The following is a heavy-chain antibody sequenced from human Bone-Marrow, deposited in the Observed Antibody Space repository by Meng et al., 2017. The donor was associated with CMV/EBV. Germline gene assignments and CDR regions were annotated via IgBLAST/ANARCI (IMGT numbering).Heavy chain of an antibody. CDR3: ASSLGSSGWPYYYYGMDV. J-gene: IGHJ6*02. D-gene: IGHD6-19*01. CDR1: GYTFTGYY. V-gene: IGHV1-2*02. CDR2: INPNSGGT. Sequence: ASVKVSCKASGYTFTGYYMHWVRQAPGQGLEWMGWINPNSGGTNYAQKFQGRVTMTRDTSISTAYMELSRLRSDDTAVYYCASSLGSSGWPYYYYGMDVWGQGTTVTVSS.